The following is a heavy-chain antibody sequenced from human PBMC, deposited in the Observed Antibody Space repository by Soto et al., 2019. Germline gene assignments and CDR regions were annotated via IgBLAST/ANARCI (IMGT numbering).Heavy chain of an antibody. CDR3: ASGPRVWFGELWYYYYGMDV. Sequence: GESLKISCAASGFTFSSYWMHWVRQAPGKGLVWVSRINSDGSSTSYADSVKGRFTISRDNAKNTLYLQMNSLRAEDTAVYYCASGPRVWFGELWYYYYGMDVWGQGTTVTVSS. CDR2: INSDGSST. J-gene: IGHJ6*02. D-gene: IGHD3-10*01. CDR1: GFTFSSYW. V-gene: IGHV3-74*01.